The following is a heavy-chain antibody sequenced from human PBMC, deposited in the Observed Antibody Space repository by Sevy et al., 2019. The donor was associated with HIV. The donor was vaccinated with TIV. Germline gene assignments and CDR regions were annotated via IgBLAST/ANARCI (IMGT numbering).Heavy chain of an antibody. V-gene: IGHV1-69*06. D-gene: IGHD1-20*01. Sequence: ASVKVSCKASGGTFSSYAISWVRQAPGQGLEWMGGIIPIFGTANYAQKFQGRVTITADKSTSTAYMELRSLRSEDTAVYYCARSVRNWNDVNYMDVWGKGTTVTVSS. J-gene: IGHJ6*03. CDR3: ARSVRNWNDVNYMDV. CDR2: IIPIFGTA. CDR1: GGTFSSYA.